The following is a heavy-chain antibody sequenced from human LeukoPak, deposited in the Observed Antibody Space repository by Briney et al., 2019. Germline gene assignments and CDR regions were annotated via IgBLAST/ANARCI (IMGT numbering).Heavy chain of an antibody. CDR2: INHSGST. V-gene: IGHV4-34*01. CDR3: ARLRITMVRGVFEGPNWFDP. D-gene: IGHD3-10*01. Sequence: SETLSLTCAVYGVSFSGYYWSWIRQPPGKGLEWIGEINHSGSTNYNPSLKSRVTISVDTSKNQFSLKLSSVTAADTAVYYCARLRITMVRGVFEGPNWFDPWGQGTLVTVSS. J-gene: IGHJ5*02. CDR1: GVSFSGYY.